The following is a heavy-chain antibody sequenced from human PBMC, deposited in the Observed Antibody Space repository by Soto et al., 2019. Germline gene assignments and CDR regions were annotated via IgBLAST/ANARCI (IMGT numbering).Heavy chain of an antibody. D-gene: IGHD3-10*01. CDR1: GGSISSSNW. Sequence: SETLSLTCAVSGGSISSSNWWSWVRQPPGKGLEWIGEIYHSGSTNYNPSLKSRVTISVDKSKNQFSLKLSSVTAADTAVYYCARRGGLLWFGQFYGMDVWGQGTTDTGSS. J-gene: IGHJ6*02. CDR3: ARRGGLLWFGQFYGMDV. V-gene: IGHV4-4*02. CDR2: IYHSGST.